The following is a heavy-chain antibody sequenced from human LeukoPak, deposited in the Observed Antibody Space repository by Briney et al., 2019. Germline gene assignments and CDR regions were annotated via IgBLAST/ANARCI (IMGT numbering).Heavy chain of an antibody. CDR2: IIPIFGTA. V-gene: IGHV1-69*05. D-gene: IGHD2-21*01. J-gene: IGHJ6*03. CDR3: ARSGARYFTYYYYYYMDV. CDR1: GGTFSSYA. Sequence: ASVKVSCKASGGTFSSYAISWVRQAPGQGLEWMGGIIPIFGTANYAQKFQGRVTITTDESTSTAYMELSSLRSEDTAVYYCARSGARYFTYYYYYYMDVWGKGTTVTVSS.